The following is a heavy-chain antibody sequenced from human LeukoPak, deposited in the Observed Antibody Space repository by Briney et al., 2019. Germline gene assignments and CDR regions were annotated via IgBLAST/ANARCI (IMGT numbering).Heavy chain of an antibody. V-gene: IGHV4-59*01. CDR1: GGSFSGYY. CDR3: ARTDIVATIHFDY. J-gene: IGHJ4*02. D-gene: IGHD5-12*01. Sequence: PSETLSLTCAVYGGSFSGYYWSWIRQPPGKGLEWIGYIYYSGTTNYNPSLKGRVTISVDTSKNQFSLKLSSVTAADTAVYYCARTDIVATIHFDYWGQGTLVTVSS. CDR2: IYYSGTT.